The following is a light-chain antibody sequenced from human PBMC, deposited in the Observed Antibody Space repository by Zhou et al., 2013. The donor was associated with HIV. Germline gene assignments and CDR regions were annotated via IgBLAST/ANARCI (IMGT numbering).Light chain of an antibody. J-gene: IGKJ1*01. CDR3: QKYDSAPPT. V-gene: IGKV1-27*01. CDR1: QGISNY. Sequence: DIQMTQSPSSLSASVGNRVTLTCRASQGISNYLAWYQQKAGKVPKLLIYTASTLQSGVPSRFSGSGSGTDFTLTISSLQPEDVATYYCQKYDSAPPTFGQGTKVDIK. CDR2: TAS.